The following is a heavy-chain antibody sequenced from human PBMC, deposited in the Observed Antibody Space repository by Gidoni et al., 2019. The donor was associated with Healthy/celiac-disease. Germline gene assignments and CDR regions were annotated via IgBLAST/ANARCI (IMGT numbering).Heavy chain of an antibody. CDR2: IYHSGST. CDR3: ARGGMVVTPYYYYGMDV. Sequence: QLQLQESGSGLVKPSQTLSLTCAVSGGSISSVGYSWSWIRQPPGKGLEWIGYIYHSGSTYYNPSLKSRVTISVDRSKNQFSLKLSSVTAADTAVYYCARGGMVVTPYYYYGMDVWGQGTTVTVSS. CDR1: GGSISSVGYS. J-gene: IGHJ6*02. V-gene: IGHV4-30-2*01. D-gene: IGHD2-21*02.